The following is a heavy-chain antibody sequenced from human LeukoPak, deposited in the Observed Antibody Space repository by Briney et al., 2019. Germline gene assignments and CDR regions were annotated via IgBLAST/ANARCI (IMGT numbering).Heavy chain of an antibody. CDR2: IIPIFGTA. V-gene: IGHV1-69*01. CDR1: GGTFSSDA. Sequence: SSVKVSCKASGGTFSSDAISWGRQGPEQGLEWMGGIIPIFGTANYAKKFQGRVTITADESTSTDYMELSSLRSEDTAVYYCARDFDDSSGSSGDAFDIWGQGTMVTVSS. D-gene: IGHD3-22*01. CDR3: ARDFDDSSGSSGDAFDI. J-gene: IGHJ3*02.